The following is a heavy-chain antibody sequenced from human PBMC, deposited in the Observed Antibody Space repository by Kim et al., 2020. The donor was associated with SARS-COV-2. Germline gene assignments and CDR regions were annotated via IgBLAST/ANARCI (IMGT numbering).Heavy chain of an antibody. J-gene: IGHJ3*02. V-gene: IGHV4-59*13. CDR1: GGSISSYY. Sequence: SETLSLTCTVSGGSISSYYWSWIRQPPGKGLEWIGYIYYSGSTNYNPSLKSRVTISVDTSKNQFSLKLSSVTAADTAVYYCARGYYDILTGYRGPHDAFDIWGQGTMVTVSS. CDR3: ARGYYDILTGYRGPHDAFDI. D-gene: IGHD3-9*01. CDR2: IYYSGST.